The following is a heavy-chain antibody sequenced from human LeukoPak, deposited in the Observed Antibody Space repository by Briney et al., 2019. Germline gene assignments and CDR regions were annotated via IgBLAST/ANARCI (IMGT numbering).Heavy chain of an antibody. V-gene: IGHV1-18*01. CDR2: ISAYNANA. CDR3: ARLLWVGDEYFFDY. D-gene: IGHD3-10*01. Sequence: ASVTVSCKASNYTFTSYGLSWVRQAPGQGLEWMAWISAYNANANYGQKFQDRVTLTTDTSTSTSSMELRSLRSDDTAMYYCARLLWVGDEYFFDYWGQGTLVTVSS. J-gene: IGHJ4*02. CDR1: NYTFTSYG.